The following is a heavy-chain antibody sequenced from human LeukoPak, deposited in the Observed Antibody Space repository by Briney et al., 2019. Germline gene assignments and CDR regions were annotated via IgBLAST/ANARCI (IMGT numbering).Heavy chain of an antibody. CDR1: GFIFSSYD. Sequence: GGSLRLSCAASGFIFSSYDMSWVRQAPGKGLEWVSSISNNGGRTYYADSVKGRFTIPRDNSEKTLYLQMNSLRVEDTAVYYCARETSGGSHWGQGTLVTVSS. CDR2: ISNNGGRT. V-gene: IGHV3-23*01. D-gene: IGHD2-15*01. J-gene: IGHJ4*02. CDR3: ARETSGGSH.